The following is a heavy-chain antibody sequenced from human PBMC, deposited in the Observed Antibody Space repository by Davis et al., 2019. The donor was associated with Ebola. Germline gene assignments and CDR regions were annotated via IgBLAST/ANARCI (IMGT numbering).Heavy chain of an antibody. J-gene: IGHJ3*01. CDR3: AKDTPNIWFDV. V-gene: IGHV3-23*01. CDR2: HGTSGDT. Sequence: GESLKISCAASGFVFRNYVMSWVRRAPGKGLKWVSTHGTSGDTYYADSVKGRFTISRDNSKNTLHLQMNSLRVEDTAIYYCAKDTPNIWFDVWGQGTMVAVSS. CDR1: GFVFRNYV. D-gene: IGHD2-15*01.